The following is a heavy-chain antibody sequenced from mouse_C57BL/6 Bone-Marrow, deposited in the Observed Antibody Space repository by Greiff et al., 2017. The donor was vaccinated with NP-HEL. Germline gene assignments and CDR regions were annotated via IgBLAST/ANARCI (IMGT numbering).Heavy chain of an antibody. CDR1: GYAFSSYW. CDR3: ARDDWDDYFDY. J-gene: IGHJ2*01. D-gene: IGHD4-1*01. CDR2: IYPGDGDT. Sequence: VQLVESGAELVKPGASVKISCKASGYAFSSYWMNWVKQRPGQGLEWIGQIYPGDGDTNYNGKFKGKATLTADKSSSTAYMQLSSLTSEDSAVYFCARDDWDDYFDYWGQGTTLTVSS. V-gene: IGHV1-80*01.